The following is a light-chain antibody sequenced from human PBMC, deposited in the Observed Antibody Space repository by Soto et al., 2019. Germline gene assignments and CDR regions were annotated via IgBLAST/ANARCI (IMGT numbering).Light chain of an antibody. CDR1: QSVSTG. V-gene: IGKV3-11*01. J-gene: IGKJ1*01. Sequence: EIVLTQSPATLSLSPGERATLSCRASQSVSTGLAWYQQTPGQAPRLLIYDASNRATGIPARFSGSGSGTDFTLTISSLEPEEIAVYYCQQRTTWPAFGQGTKVEIK. CDR2: DAS. CDR3: QQRTTWPA.